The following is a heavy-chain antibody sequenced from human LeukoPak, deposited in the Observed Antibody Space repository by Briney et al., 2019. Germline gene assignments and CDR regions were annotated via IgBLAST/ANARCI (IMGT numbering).Heavy chain of an antibody. CDR2: ISGSGGST. CDR1: GFTFSSYA. V-gene: IGHV3-23*01. CDR3: ARDWDYYDSSGYYSNGPAFDI. Sequence: GGSLRLSCAASGFTFSSYAMSWVRQAPGKGLEWVSAISGSGGSTYYADSVKGRFTISRDNAKNSLYLQMNSLRAEDTAVYYCARDWDYYDSSGYYSNGPAFDIWGQGTMVTVSS. D-gene: IGHD3-22*01. J-gene: IGHJ3*02.